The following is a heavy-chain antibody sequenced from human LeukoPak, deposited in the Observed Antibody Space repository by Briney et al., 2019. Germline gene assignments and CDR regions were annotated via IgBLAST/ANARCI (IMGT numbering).Heavy chain of an antibody. V-gene: IGHV4-61*02. CDR1: GGSISSGSYY. D-gene: IGHD3-22*01. CDR3: ARENDSSGYSPFDY. CDR2: IYTSGST. Sequence: PSQTLSLTCTVSGGSISSGSYYWSWIRQPAGKGLEWIGRIYTSGSTNYNPSLKSRVTISVATSKNQFSLKLSSVTAADTAVYYCARENDSSGYSPFDYWGQGTLVTVSS. J-gene: IGHJ4*02.